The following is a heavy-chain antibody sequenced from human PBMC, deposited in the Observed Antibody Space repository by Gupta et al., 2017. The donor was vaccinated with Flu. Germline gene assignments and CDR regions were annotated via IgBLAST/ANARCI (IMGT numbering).Heavy chain of an antibody. D-gene: IGHD3-3*01. CDR3: AKWSGSQPTGYFSDY. CDR1: GTTFYSHG. Sequence: VQLVESGVSVVHPGGSLRLSCAVSGTTFYSHGTHGVRAAPGKGREWVATITGAHGSLKNYAEAVNSRFTISRNNSENTFCLKINSLRDDDTAVYYGAKWSGSQPTGYFSDYWGQGILVTVSS. V-gene: IGHV3-30*18. CDR2: ITGAHGSLK. J-gene: IGHJ4*02.